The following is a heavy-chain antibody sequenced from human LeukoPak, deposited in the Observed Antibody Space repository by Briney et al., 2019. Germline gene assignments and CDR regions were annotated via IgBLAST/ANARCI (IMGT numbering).Heavy chain of an antibody. V-gene: IGHV1-69-2*01. Sequence: ASVKISCKVSGYTFTDYYMHWVQQAPGKGLEWMGLVDPEDSETIYAEKFQGRVTITADTSTDTAYMELSSLRSEDTAVYYCATGTFYDSSGLHYWGQGTLVTVSS. CDR2: VDPEDSET. CDR1: GYTFTDYY. CDR3: ATGTFYDSSGLHY. D-gene: IGHD3-22*01. J-gene: IGHJ4*02.